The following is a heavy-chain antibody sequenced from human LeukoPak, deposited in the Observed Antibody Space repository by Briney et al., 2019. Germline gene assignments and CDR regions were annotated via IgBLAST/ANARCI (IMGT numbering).Heavy chain of an antibody. J-gene: IGHJ5*02. V-gene: IGHV1-46*01. CDR2: INPSGGST. CDR1: GYTFTGYY. D-gene: IGHD4-23*01. CDR3: AKGPVTRNSGYNWFDP. Sequence: GASVKVSCKASGYTFTGYYMHWVRQAPGQGLEWMGWINPSGGSTSYAQKFQGRVTTTRDTSTSTVYTELSSLRSEDTAVYYCAKGPVTRNSGYNWFDPWGQGTLVTVSS.